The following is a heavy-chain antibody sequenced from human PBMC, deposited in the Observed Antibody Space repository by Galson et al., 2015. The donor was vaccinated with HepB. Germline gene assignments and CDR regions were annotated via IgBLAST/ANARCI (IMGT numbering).Heavy chain of an antibody. J-gene: IGHJ4*02. Sequence: SLRLSCAASGFTFSSYGMHWVRQAPGKGLEWVAVISYDGSNKYYADSVKGRFTISRDNSKNTLYLQMNSLRAEDTAVYYCARVAAGTSEDYFDYWGQGTLVTVSS. D-gene: IGHD6-13*01. CDR2: ISYDGSNK. V-gene: IGHV3-30*03. CDR1: GFTFSSYG. CDR3: ARVAAGTSEDYFDY.